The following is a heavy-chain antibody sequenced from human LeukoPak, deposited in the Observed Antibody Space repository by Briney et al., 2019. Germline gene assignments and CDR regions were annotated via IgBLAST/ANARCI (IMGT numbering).Heavy chain of an antibody. Sequence: PSQTLSLTCSVSRDFINNGGYYWSWIRQPPGKGLEWIGYIYYSGSTNYNPSLKSRVTISVDTSKSQFSLKLSSVTAADAAVYYCARHPPSGWQFFDYWGQGTLVTVSS. CDR1: RDFINNGGYY. V-gene: IGHV4-61*08. J-gene: IGHJ4*02. CDR3: ARHPPSGWQFFDY. D-gene: IGHD6-19*01. CDR2: IYYSGST.